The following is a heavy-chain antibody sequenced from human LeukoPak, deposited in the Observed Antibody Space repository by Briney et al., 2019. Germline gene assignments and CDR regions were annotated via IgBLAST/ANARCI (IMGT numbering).Heavy chain of an antibody. J-gene: IGHJ4*02. CDR1: GGTFSSYA. CDR3: ARDLDYYDSSAYHYY. V-gene: IGHV1-69*05. Sequence: GASVKVSCKASGGTFSSYAISWVRQAPGQGLEWMGGIIPIFGTANYAQKFQGRVTITTDESTSTAYMELSSLRSEDTAVYYCARDLDYYDSSAYHYYWGQGTLVTVSS. D-gene: IGHD3-22*01. CDR2: IIPIFGTA.